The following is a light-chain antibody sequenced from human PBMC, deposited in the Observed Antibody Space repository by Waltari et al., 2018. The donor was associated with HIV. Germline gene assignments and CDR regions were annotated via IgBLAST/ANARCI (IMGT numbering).Light chain of an antibody. CDR1: QTINRW. Sequence: DIQMTQSPSTLSASVGDRVTITCRASQTINRWLAWYQQKPGKAPKLLIYKASTLQSGVPSRFSGSGSGTEFTLTISSLQPEDFATYNCQQYKSPPITFGQGTRLEIK. CDR2: KAS. J-gene: IGKJ5*01. V-gene: IGKV1-5*03. CDR3: QQYKSPPIT.